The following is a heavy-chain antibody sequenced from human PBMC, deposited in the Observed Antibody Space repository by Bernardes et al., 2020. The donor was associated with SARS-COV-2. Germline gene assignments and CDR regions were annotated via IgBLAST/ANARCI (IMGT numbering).Heavy chain of an antibody. D-gene: IGHD6-19*01. CDR3: ARDGSGWSHQSWFDP. J-gene: IGHJ5*02. CDR2: IYSGGST. Sequence: GGSLRLSCAASGFTFSSYAMSWVRQAPGKGLEWVSVIYSGGSTYYADSVKGRFTISRDNSKNTLYLQMNSLRAEDTAVYYCARDGSGWSHQSWFDPWGQGTLVTVSS. V-gene: IGHV3-66*02. CDR1: GFTFSSYA.